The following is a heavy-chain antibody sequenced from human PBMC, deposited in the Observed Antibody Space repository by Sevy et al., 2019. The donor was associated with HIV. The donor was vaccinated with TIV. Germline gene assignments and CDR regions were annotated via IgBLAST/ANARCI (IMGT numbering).Heavy chain of an antibody. CDR3: VRGADYYDRGGANCDS. V-gene: IGHV3-33*01. J-gene: IGHJ4*02. Sequence: GGSLRLSCAASGFSFSKYGMHWVRQAPGKGLEWVALIWYDGSSEYYADSVKVRFTISRDNSNNTLYLQVNSLRAEDTAVYYCVRGADYYDRGGANCDSWGQGTLVTVSS. CDR2: IWYDGSSE. D-gene: IGHD3-22*01. CDR1: GFSFSKYG.